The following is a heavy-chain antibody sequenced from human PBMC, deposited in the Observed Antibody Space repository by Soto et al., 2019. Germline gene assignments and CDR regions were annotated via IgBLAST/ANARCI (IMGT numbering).Heavy chain of an antibody. V-gene: IGHV4-59*01. CDR1: GSSISSYY. CDR2: IYYSGNT. J-gene: IGHJ6*02. D-gene: IGHD3-10*01. CDR3: ARASYGSGNYYAPYYFYAMDV. Sequence: TLSLTGDVSGSSISSYYCIWIRHPPGKGLEWIGYIYYSGNTNYNPSLKSRVTMSVDTSKNQFSLNLTSVTAADTAVYFCARASYGSGNYYAPYYFYAMDVWGHGTTVTVSS.